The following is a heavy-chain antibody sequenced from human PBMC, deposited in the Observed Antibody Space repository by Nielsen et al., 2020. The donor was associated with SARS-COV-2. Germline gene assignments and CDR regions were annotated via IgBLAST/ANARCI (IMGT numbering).Heavy chain of an antibody. CDR1: GFIVSSNY. D-gene: IGHD7-27*01. CDR2: IYSDGSA. Sequence: GESLKISCAASGFIVSSNYMSWVRQAAGKGLEWVSVIYSDGSASYADSVKGRFTISRDNFKNMLFLQMNSLRAEDTAVYYCARDNWGRMDVWGQGTTVTVSS. CDR3: ARDNWGRMDV. V-gene: IGHV3-66*01. J-gene: IGHJ6*02.